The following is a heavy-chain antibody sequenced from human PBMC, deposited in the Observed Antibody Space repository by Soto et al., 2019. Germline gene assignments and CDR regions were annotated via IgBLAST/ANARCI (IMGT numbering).Heavy chain of an antibody. Sequence: GSLRLSCAASGFTFSNAWMSWVRQPPGKGLEWIGEINHSGSTNYNPSLKSRVTISVDTSKNQFSLKLSSVTAADTAVYYCARGSLHYGSGSYYITPYYYYYMDVWGKGTTVTVSS. J-gene: IGHJ6*03. CDR3: ARGSLHYGSGSYYITPYYYYYMDV. CDR2: INHSGST. D-gene: IGHD3-10*01. CDR1: GFTFSNAW. V-gene: IGHV4-34*01.